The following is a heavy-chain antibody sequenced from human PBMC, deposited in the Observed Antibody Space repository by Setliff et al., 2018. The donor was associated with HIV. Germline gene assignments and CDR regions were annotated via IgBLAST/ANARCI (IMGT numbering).Heavy chain of an antibody. D-gene: IGHD1-26*01. CDR2: IYTTGST. CDR1: GGSIGSGSHY. V-gene: IGHV4-61*09. J-gene: IGHJ3*02. Sequence: PSETLSLTGTVSGGSIGSGSHYWSWIRQPAGRGLEWIGHIYTTGSTNYNPSLKSRVTISADTSNNQFSLRLTSMTAADTAVYYCAKTSVGAAGLYAFDIWGQGTMVTVSS. CDR3: AKTSVGAAGLYAFDI.